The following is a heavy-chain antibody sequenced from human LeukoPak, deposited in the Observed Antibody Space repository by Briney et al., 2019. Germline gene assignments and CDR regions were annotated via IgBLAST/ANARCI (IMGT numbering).Heavy chain of an antibody. CDR1: AGSISSYY. Sequence: PETLSLTCTVSAGSISSYYWSWVRQPPGRGLEWIGHIYYSGSTNYNPSLKSRVTISVDTSKNQFSLKLRSVTAADTAVYYCARRGSGSYSPFDYWGQGTLVTV. CDR2: IYYSGST. CDR3: ARRGSGSYSPFDY. V-gene: IGHV4-59*08. J-gene: IGHJ4*02. D-gene: IGHD3-10*01.